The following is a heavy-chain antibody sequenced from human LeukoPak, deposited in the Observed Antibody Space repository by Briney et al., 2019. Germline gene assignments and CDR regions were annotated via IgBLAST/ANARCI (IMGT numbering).Heavy chain of an antibody. Sequence: ASVKVSCKASGYTFTGYYMHWVRQAPGQGLEWMGWINPNSGGTNYAQKFQGRVTMTRDTSISTAYMELSSLRSEDTAVYYCATGGYSYGYVPLDPWGQGTLVTVSS. J-gene: IGHJ5*02. D-gene: IGHD5-18*01. CDR3: ATGGYSYGYVPLDP. CDR1: GYTFTGYY. V-gene: IGHV1-2*02. CDR2: INPNSGGT.